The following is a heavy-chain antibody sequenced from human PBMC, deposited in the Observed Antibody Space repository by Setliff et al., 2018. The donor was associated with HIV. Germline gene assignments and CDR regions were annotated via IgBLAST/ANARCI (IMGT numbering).Heavy chain of an antibody. CDR3: ARGFRFRGIAAAAAFDY. V-gene: IGHV1-2*02. CDR2: INPNSGGT. Sequence: ASVKVSCKASGYTFTGYYMHWVRQAPGQGLEWMGWINPNSGGTNYAQKFQGRVTMTRDTSISTADMELSRLRSDDTAVYYCARGFRFRGIAAAAAFDYWGQGTLVTVSS. CDR1: GYTFTGYY. D-gene: IGHD6-13*01. J-gene: IGHJ4*02.